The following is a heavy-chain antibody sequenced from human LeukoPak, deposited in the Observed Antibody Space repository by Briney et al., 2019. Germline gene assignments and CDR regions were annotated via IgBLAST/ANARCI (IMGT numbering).Heavy chain of an antibody. CDR1: GFTVSSNY. CDR2: IYSGGST. D-gene: IGHD2-15*01. V-gene: IGHV3-66*01. CDR3: ARMGYCSGGSCYRLGYFDY. Sequence: GGSLRPSCAASGFTVSSNYMSWVRQAPGKGLEWVSVIYSGGSTYYADSVKGRFTISRDNSKNTLYLQMNSLRAEDTAVYYCARMGYCSGGSCYRLGYFDYWGQGTLVTVSS. J-gene: IGHJ4*02.